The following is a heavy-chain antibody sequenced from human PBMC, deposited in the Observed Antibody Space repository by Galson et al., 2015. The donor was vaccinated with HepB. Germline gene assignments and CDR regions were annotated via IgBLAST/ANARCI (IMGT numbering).Heavy chain of an antibody. J-gene: IGHJ4*02. CDR2: IIPIFGTA. CDR1: GGTFSSYA. Sequence: SVKVSCKASGGTFSSYAISWVRQAPGQGLEWMGGIIPIFGTANYAQKFQGRVTITADESTSTAYMELSSLRSEDTAVYYCATRPRFLEWLLFVFWGQGTLVTVSS. V-gene: IGHV1-69*13. CDR3: ATRPRFLEWLLFVF. D-gene: IGHD3-3*01.